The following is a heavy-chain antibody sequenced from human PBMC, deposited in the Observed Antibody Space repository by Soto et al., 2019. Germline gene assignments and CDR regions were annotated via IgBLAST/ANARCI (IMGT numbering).Heavy chain of an antibody. CDR1: GYSFTDYR. D-gene: IGHD6-19*01. CDR3: AKSQSSGWFY. V-gene: IGHV5-51*01. J-gene: IGHJ4*02. Sequence: GESLKISCKGFGYSFTDYRIGWVRQMPGKGLEWVGFIYPADSNTRYSPSFEGQVTISIDKSIGTAYLQWSSLKASDTAMYCCAKSQSSGWFYWGQGALVTVSS. CDR2: IYPADSNT.